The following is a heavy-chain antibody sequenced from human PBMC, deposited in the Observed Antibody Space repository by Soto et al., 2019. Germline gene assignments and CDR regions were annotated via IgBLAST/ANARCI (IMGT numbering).Heavy chain of an antibody. J-gene: IGHJ3*02. D-gene: IGHD3-3*01. CDR2: ISSSSSYI. V-gene: IGHV3-21*01. CDR1: GFTFSSYS. Sequence: EVQLVESGGGLVKPGGSLRLSCAASGFTFSSYSMNWVRQAPGKGLEWVSSISSSSSYIYYADSVKGRFTISRDNAKHSLYLQMNSLRAEDTAVYYCASLLRFLEWLSRDAFDIWGQGTMVTVSS. CDR3: ASLLRFLEWLSRDAFDI.